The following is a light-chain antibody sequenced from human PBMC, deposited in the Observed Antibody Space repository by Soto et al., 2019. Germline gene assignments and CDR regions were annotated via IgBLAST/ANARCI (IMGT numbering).Light chain of an antibody. V-gene: IGKV3-15*01. J-gene: IGKJ4*02. CDR1: QSVSSN. Sequence: IGMTQSPPTVSVSPGESATLSCRASQSVSSNLAWYQQKPGQAPRLLIYDASTRATGVPARFSGSGSGTDFTLTISSLQTEDLAVYYCQQFAGSFGGGTKVDIK. CDR2: DAS. CDR3: QQFAGS.